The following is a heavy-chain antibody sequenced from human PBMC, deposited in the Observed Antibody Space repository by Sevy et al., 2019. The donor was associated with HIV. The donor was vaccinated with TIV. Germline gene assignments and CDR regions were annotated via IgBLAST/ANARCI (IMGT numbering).Heavy chain of an antibody. CDR3: ASSSIGIDYYYGMDV. J-gene: IGHJ6*02. CDR1: GYTFNSYV. D-gene: IGHD3-22*01. V-gene: IGHV1-18*01. CDR2: INAYNGNT. Sequence: ASVKVSCNTSGYTFNSYVITWVRQAPGQGLEWMGWINAYNGNTDYAQKLQGRVTMTTDTSTSTAYMELRSLRSDDTAVYHCASSSIGIDYYYGMDVWGQGTTVTVSS.